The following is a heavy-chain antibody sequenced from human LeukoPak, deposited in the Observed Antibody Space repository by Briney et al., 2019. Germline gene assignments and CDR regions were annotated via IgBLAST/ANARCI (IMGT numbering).Heavy chain of an antibody. CDR1: GGSISSYY. CDR2: IHYSGNT. CDR3: ARDWGRGYQRSFDY. D-gene: IGHD3-22*01. V-gene: IGHV4-59*01. J-gene: IGHJ4*02. Sequence: SETLSLTCSVSGGSISSYYWTWIRQPPGKGLEWIGYIHYSGNTNYNPSLKSRVTISVDTSKNQFSLKLSSVTAADTAVYYCARDWGRGYQRSFDYWGQGTLVTVSS.